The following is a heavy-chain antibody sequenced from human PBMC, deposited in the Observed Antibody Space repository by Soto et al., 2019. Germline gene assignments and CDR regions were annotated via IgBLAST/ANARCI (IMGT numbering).Heavy chain of an antibody. CDR3: ARGKRYKSSCSSTSCAQTFDY. V-gene: IGHV4-59*01. CDR1: GGSISSYY. J-gene: IGHJ4*02. D-gene: IGHD2-2*01. CDR2: IYYSGST. Sequence: PSETLSLTCTVSGGSISSYYWSWIRQPPGKGLEWIGYIYYSGSTNYNPSLKSRVTISVDTSKNQFSLKLSSVTAADTAVYYCARGKRYKSSCSSTSCAQTFDYWGQGTLVTVSS.